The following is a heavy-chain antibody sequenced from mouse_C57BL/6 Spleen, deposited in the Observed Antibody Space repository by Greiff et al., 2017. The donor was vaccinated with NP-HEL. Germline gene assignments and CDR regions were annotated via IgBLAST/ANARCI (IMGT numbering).Heavy chain of an antibody. Sequence: VQLQQSGAELVRPGASVKLSCKASGYTFTDYYINWVKQRPGQGLEWIARIYPGSGNTYYNEKFKGKATLTAEKSSSTAYMQLSSLTSEDSAVYFCASMMGDAMDYWGQGTSVTVSS. V-gene: IGHV1-76*01. CDR1: GYTFTDYY. CDR3: ASMMGDAMDY. CDR2: IYPGSGNT. D-gene: IGHD2-3*01. J-gene: IGHJ4*01.